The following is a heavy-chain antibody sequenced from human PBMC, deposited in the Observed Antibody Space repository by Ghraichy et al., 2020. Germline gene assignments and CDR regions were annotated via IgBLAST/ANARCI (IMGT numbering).Heavy chain of an antibody. CDR2: ISGIGGGT. J-gene: IGHJ4*02. Sequence: ETLSLTCAASGFTFSNYGMTWVRQAPGKGLEWVALISGIGGGTYYADSVKGRFTISRDDSKNTLYLQMNSLRAEDTAVYYCAKGVFDSWGQGTLVTVAA. V-gene: IGHV3-23*01. CDR1: GFTFSNYG. D-gene: IGHD3-10*01. CDR3: AKGVFDS.